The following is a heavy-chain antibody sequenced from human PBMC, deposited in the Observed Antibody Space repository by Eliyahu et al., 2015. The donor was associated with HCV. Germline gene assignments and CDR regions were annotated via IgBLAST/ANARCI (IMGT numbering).Heavy chain of an antibody. CDR2: INAANGNT. D-gene: IGHD1-26*01. V-gene: IGHV1-3*01. CDR3: ARGXGSGAYLIDY. CDR1: GYTLSNFA. J-gene: IGHJ4*02. Sequence: QVQLVQSGAEVKKPGASXKVSCXASGYTLSNFAMHWVRQAPAQRLEWMGWINAANGNTKYSQKFQGRVTITRDTSASTDYMELSSLRSEDTAVYYCARGXGSGAYLIDYWGQGTXVTVSS.